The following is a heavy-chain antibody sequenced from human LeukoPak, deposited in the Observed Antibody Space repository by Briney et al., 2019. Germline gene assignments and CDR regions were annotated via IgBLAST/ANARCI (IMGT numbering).Heavy chain of an antibody. CDR3: ARGNFYSGSGSSPLDY. Sequence: GGPLRLSCAASGFTFNNYWMHWVRQVPGEGLLWVSGMDSDGSRTNYVDSAKGRFTTSRDNAKNTLFLQMSCLRAEDTAVYYCARGNFYSGSGSSPLDYWGQGTLVTVFS. V-gene: IGHV3-74*01. CDR2: MDSDGSRT. J-gene: IGHJ4*02. D-gene: IGHD3-10*01. CDR1: GFTFNNYW.